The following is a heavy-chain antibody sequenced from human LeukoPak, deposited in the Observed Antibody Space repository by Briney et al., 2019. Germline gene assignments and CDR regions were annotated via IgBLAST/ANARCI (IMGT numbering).Heavy chain of an antibody. J-gene: IGHJ6*02. D-gene: IGHD6-13*01. CDR2: ISGSGGST. CDR1: GFTFSSYA. Sequence: GGSLRLSCAASGFTFSSYAMSWVRQAPGKGLEWVSAISGSGGSTYYADSVKGRFTISRDNSKNTLYLQMNSLRAEDTAVYYCATHGAAEDSYYYGMDVWGQGTTVTVSS. CDR3: ATHGAAEDSYYYGMDV. V-gene: IGHV3-23*01.